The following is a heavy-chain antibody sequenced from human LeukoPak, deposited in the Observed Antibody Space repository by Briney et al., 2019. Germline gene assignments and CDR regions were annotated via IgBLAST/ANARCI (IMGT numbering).Heavy chain of an antibody. CDR1: GGTFSSYA. CDR2: IIPIFGTA. V-gene: IGHV1-69*05. Sequence: SVKVSCKASGGTFSSYAISWVRQAPGQGLEWMGGIIPIFGTANYAQKFQGRVTMTRNTSISTAYMELSSLRSEDTAVYYCARVDGSGSYYVAFPRFDPWGQGTLVTVSS. D-gene: IGHD3-10*01. CDR3: ARVDGSGSYYVAFPRFDP. J-gene: IGHJ5*02.